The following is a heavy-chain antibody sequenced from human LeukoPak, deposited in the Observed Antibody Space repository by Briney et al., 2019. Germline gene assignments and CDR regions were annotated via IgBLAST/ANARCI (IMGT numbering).Heavy chain of an antibody. D-gene: IGHD4-23*01. CDR1: GFTFSSYA. J-gene: IGHJ4*02. Sequence: PGGSLRLSCAASGFTFSSYAMHWVRQAPGKGLEWVAVISYGGSNKYYGDSVKGRFTISRDNSKNTLYLKMNSLRAKDTAVYYCARSYGGNSAFDYWGQGTLVTASS. CDR2: ISYGGSNK. CDR3: ARSYGGNSAFDY. V-gene: IGHV3-30-3*01.